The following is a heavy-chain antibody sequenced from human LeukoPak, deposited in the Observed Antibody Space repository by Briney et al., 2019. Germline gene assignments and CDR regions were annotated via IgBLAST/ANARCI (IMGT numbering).Heavy chain of an antibody. D-gene: IGHD1-26*01. CDR3: ANYGGSYPM. V-gene: IGHV3-74*01. J-gene: IGHJ4*02. Sequence: PGGSLRHSCAASGLTFTRYWMHWVRQVPGKGLAWVSCVNNDGTNTNYADSVKGRSTISRDNAKNTVYLQMNSLRAEDTAVYYCANYGGSYPMWGQGTLVTVSS. CDR1: GLTFTRYW. CDR2: VNNDGTNT.